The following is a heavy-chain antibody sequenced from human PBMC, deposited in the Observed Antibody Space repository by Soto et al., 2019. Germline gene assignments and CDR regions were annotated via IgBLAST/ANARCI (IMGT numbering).Heavy chain of an antibody. J-gene: IGHJ4*02. CDR3: ATMGTPATGLYYFDN. V-gene: IGHV4-30-4*01. D-gene: IGHD1-7*01. Sequence: SETLSLTCTVSGGSISSGNYYWSWIRQPPGKGLEWIGFMSYSGSTSYNASLKSRVTMSVDTSKSQFSLNLSFVTAADTAVYYCATMGTPATGLYYFDNWGQGTLVTVSS. CDR2: MSYSGST. CDR1: GGSISSGNYY.